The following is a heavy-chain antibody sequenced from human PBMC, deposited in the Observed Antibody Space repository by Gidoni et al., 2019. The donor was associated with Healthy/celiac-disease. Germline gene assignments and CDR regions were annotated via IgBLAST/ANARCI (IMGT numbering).Heavy chain of an antibody. D-gene: IGHD2-15*01. CDR3: ARSRPFCSGGSCYPWGITYPFDY. J-gene: IGHJ4*02. CDR1: GFTFSDYY. CDR2: ISSSGSTI. V-gene: IGHV3-11*01. Sequence: QVQLVESGGGLVKPGGSLRLSCAASGFTFSDYYMSWIRQAPGKGLEWVSYISSSGSTIYYADSVKGRFTISRDNAKNSLYLQMNSLRAEDTAVYYCARSRPFCSGGSCYPWGITYPFDYWGQGTLVTVSS.